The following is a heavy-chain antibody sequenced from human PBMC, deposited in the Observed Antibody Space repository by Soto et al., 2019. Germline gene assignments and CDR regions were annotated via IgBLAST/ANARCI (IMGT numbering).Heavy chain of an antibody. CDR2: ISYDGSNK. D-gene: IGHD2-2*01. V-gene: IGHV3-30*18. Sequence: QVQLVESGGGVVQPGRSLRLSCAASGFTFSSYGMHWVRQAPGKGLEWVAVISYDGSNKYYADSVKGRFTISRDNSKNTLYLQMNSLSAEDTAVYYCAKEQDIVVVPAAASGMDVWGQGTTVTVSS. CDR1: GFTFSSYG. J-gene: IGHJ6*02. CDR3: AKEQDIVVVPAAASGMDV.